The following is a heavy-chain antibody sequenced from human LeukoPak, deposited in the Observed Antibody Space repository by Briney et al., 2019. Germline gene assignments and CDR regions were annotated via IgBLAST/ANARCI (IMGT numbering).Heavy chain of an antibody. CDR2: MNPNSGNT. D-gene: IGHD3-10*01. Sequence: ASVKVSCKASGYTFTSYDINWVRQATGQGLEWMGWMNPNSGNTGYAQKFQGRVTMTRNTSISTAYMELSSLRSEDTAVYYCARGGASAPGYYYYGMDVWGQGTTVTVSS. V-gene: IGHV1-8*01. CDR3: ARGGASAPGYYYYGMDV. J-gene: IGHJ6*02. CDR1: GYTFTSYD.